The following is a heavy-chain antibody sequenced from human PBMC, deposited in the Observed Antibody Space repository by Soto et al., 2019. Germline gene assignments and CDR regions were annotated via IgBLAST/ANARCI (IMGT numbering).Heavy chain of an antibody. V-gene: IGHV3-66*01. J-gene: IGHJ6*03. Sequence: GGSLRLSCAASGFTVSSNYMSWVRQAPGKGLEWVSVIYSGGSTYYADSVKGRFTISRDNSKNTLYLQMNSLRAEDTAVYYCAVDYGDYELDYYYYMDVWGKGTTVTVSS. CDR1: GFTVSSNY. D-gene: IGHD4-17*01. CDR3: AVDYGDYELDYYYYMDV. CDR2: IYSGGST.